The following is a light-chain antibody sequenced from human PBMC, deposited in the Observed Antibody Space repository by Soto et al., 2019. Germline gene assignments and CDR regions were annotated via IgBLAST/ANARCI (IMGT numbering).Light chain of an antibody. CDR3: LQHNRYPWR. V-gene: IGKV1-17*01. CDR1: QCIRND. J-gene: IGKJ1*01. CDR2: ASS. Sequence: IPMTESQSSVPASERYRVTITCRASQCIRNDLGWYPQTRGKAPKRLIYASSSVQSGVPSRFSGSGYGTEFSLPIRSLEPEDFASYYYLQHNRYPWRFRQGTKGDI.